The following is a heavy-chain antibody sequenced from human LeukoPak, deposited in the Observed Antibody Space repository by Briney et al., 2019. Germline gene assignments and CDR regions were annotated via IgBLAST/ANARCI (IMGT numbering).Heavy chain of an antibody. CDR3: GRGGSSWLYFFEY. CDR1: GFTFSTYA. Sequence: GGSLRLSCAASGFTFSTYAMSWVRQAPGKGLEWVSRISGGGGNTYLAASVKGRFTISRDNSKNTLYLQMNSLRAEDTALYYCGRGGSSWLYFFEYWGQGTPVTVSS. CDR2: ISGGGGNT. J-gene: IGHJ4*02. V-gene: IGHV3-23*01. D-gene: IGHD6-13*01.